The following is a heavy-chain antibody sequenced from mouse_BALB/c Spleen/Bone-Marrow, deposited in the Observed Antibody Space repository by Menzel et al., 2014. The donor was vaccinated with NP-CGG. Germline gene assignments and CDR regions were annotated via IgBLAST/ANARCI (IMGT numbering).Heavy chain of an antibody. CDR3: ARHHRYAYYFDY. CDR2: IHPNSGNT. V-gene: IGHV1S130*01. Sequence: VQLHQSGSVLVRPGASVKLSCKASGYTFTNSWIHWAKQRPGQGLEWIGEIHPNSGNTNYNEKFKGKVTLTADISSSTAYVDLSSLTSEDSAVYYCARHHRYAYYFDYWGQGTTLTVSS. D-gene: IGHD2-14*01. J-gene: IGHJ2*01. CDR1: GYTFTNSW.